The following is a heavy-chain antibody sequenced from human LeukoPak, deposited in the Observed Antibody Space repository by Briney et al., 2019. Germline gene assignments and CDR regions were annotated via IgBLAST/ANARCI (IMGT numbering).Heavy chain of an antibody. V-gene: IGHV6-1*01. CDR3: ARDNYGMDV. CDR2: TYYRSKWYN. CDR1: GDSVSSRSAD. J-gene: IGHJ6*02. Sequence: SQTLSLTCAISGDSVSSRSADWNWIRQSPSRGLEWLGRTYYRSKWYNDYAVSVKSRITISTDTTKNQFSLQLNSVTPEDTAAYYCARDNYGMDVWGQGTTVTVSS.